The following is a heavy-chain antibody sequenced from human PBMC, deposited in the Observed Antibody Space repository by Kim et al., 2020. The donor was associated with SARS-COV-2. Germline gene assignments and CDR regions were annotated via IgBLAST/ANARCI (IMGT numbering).Heavy chain of an antibody. CDR3: ARAGGSSWRGDWYFDL. D-gene: IGHD6-13*01. J-gene: IGHJ2*01. Sequence: ASVKVSCKASGYTFTSYAMHWVRQAPGQRLEWMGWINAGNGNTKYSQKFQGRVTITRDTSASTAYMELSSLRSEDTAVYYCARAGGSSWRGDWYFDLWGRGTLVTVSS. CDR1: GYTFTSYA. CDR2: INAGNGNT. V-gene: IGHV1-3*01.